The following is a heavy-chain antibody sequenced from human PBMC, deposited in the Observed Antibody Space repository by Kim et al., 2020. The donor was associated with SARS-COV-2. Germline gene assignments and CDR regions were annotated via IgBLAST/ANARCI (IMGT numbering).Heavy chain of an antibody. D-gene: IGHD4-17*01. J-gene: IGHJ1*01. V-gene: IGHV4-59*01. CDR1: GGSISSYY. CDR2: IYYSGST. CDR3: GREDVGYGDGANFQL. Sequence: SETLSLTCTVSGGSISSYYWSWIRQPPGKGLEWIGYIYYSGSTNYNPSLKSRVTISVDTSKNQFSLKLSSVTAADTAVYYCGREDVGYGDGANFQLWGQGTLVTVSS.